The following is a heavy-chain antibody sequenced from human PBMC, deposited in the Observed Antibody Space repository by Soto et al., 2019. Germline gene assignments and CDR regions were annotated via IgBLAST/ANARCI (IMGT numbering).Heavy chain of an antibody. J-gene: IGHJ4*02. CDR1: GFTFSSYA. CDR3: ARQSSRWYFDC. V-gene: IGHV3-23*01. D-gene: IGHD6-13*01. CDR2: ISGSGGST. Sequence: EEQLLESGGGLVQPGGSLRLSCAASGFTFSSYAMNWVRQAPGKGLEWVSVISGSGGSTYYTESVKGRFTISRDNSKNTRYQQRNSLRAEDTAVYYCARQSSRWYFDCWGLGTLVTVSS.